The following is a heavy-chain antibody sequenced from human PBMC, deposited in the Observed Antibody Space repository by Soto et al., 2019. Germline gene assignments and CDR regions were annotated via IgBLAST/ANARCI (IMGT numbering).Heavy chain of an antibody. Sequence: ASVKVSCKASGYTFTSYGISWVRQAPGQGLERMGWISAYNGNTNYAQKLQGRVTMTTDTSTSTAYMELRSLRSDDTAVYYCARRRESYYYYGMDVWGQGTTVTVSS. CDR1: GYTFTSYG. J-gene: IGHJ6*02. CDR2: ISAYNGNT. CDR3: ARRRESYYYYGMDV. V-gene: IGHV1-18*01.